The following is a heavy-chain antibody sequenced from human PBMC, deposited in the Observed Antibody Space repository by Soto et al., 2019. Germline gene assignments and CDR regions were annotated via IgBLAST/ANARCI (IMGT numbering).Heavy chain of an antibody. CDR2: INAGNGNT. CDR3: ARDLVPPNSSGWYGNWFDP. Sequence: QVQLVQSGAEVKKPGASVKVSCKASGYTFTSYAMHWVRQAPGQRREWMGWINAGNGNTKYSQKFQGRVTITRDTSASTADMELSSLRSEDTAVYYCARDLVPPNSSGWYGNWFDPWGQGTLVTVSS. V-gene: IGHV1-3*01. CDR1: GYTFTSYA. J-gene: IGHJ5*02. D-gene: IGHD6-19*01.